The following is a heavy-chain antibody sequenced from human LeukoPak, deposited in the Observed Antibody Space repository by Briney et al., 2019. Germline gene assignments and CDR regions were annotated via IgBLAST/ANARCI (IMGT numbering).Heavy chain of an antibody. CDR3: ARIRSGYYHDY. J-gene: IGHJ4*02. V-gene: IGHV3-23*01. Sequence: GGSLSLPCAASGFTFSNYAMSWVRQAPGKGLEWVSTISGSGGNTYYADSVKGRFTISRDNSKNTLYLQMNSLRAEDTAVYYCARIRSGYYHDYWGQGTLVTVSS. D-gene: IGHD3-3*01. CDR1: GFTFSNYA. CDR2: ISGSGGNT.